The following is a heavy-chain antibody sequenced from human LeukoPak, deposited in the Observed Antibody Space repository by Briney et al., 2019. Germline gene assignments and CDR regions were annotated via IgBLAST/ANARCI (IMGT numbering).Heavy chain of an antibody. CDR3: ARDVDTATDQINDY. CDR2: VSTYNGNT. Sequence: ASVKLSCNASGYTFTSHGIGWVRHAPGQGLEWMGWVSTYNGNTNYVPKYQGRVTMTTDTSTSTAYMELRSLRSDDTAVYYCARDVDTATDQINDYWGQGTLVTVSS. V-gene: IGHV1-18*04. J-gene: IGHJ4*02. CDR1: GYTFTSHG. D-gene: IGHD5-18*01.